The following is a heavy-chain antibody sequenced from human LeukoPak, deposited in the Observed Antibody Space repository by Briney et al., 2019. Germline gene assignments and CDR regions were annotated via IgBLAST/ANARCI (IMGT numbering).Heavy chain of an antibody. CDR3: ARDRSGGTMTPVMVA. Sequence: GGSVRLPCVASGFTFSSYGMSWVRQAPGKGLEWVSATSGSGGSTYYADYVEGRFTISRDNSKNTLYLQMDSLRAEDTAVYYCARDRSGGTMTPVMVAWGQGTPVTVSS. D-gene: IGHD4-17*01. J-gene: IGHJ5*02. CDR2: TSGSGGST. CDR1: GFTFSSYG. V-gene: IGHV3-23*01.